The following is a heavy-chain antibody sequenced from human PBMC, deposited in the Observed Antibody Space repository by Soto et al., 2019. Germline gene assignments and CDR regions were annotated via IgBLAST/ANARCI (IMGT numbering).Heavy chain of an antibody. Sequence: EVQLLESGGGLVQPGGSLRLSCAASGFTFSSYAMSWVRQAPGKGLEWVSDISGSGGSTYYADSVKGRFTISRDNSKNPLYLQMNSLRAEDTAVYYCAKERDYDILTGGNGFDPWGQGTLVTVSS. CDR1: GFTFSSYA. V-gene: IGHV3-23*01. D-gene: IGHD3-9*01. CDR2: ISGSGGST. CDR3: AKERDYDILTGGNGFDP. J-gene: IGHJ5*02.